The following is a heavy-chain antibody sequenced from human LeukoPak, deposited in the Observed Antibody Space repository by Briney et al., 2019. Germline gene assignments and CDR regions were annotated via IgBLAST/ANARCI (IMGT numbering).Heavy chain of an antibody. CDR1: GFTFSSYE. D-gene: IGHD5-12*01. CDR3: ARGVFSRATFDY. V-gene: IGHV3-48*03. Sequence: PGGSLRLSCAASGFTFSSYEMNWVRQAPGKGLEWVSYISSSGSTIYYADSVKGRFTISRDNAKNSLYLQMNSLRAEDTAVYYCARGVFSRATFDYWGQGTLVTVSS. J-gene: IGHJ4*02. CDR2: ISSSGSTI.